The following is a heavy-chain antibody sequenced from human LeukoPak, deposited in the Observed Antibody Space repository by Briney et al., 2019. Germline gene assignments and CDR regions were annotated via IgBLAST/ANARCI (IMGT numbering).Heavy chain of an antibody. Sequence: GGSLRLSCAASGFTFSSYSMNWVRQAPGKGLEWVSSISSSSSYIYYADSVKGRFTISRDNAKNSLYLQMNGLRAEDTAVYYCASLTTVTTNFQHWGQGTPVTVSS. CDR3: ASLTTVTTNFQH. D-gene: IGHD4-17*01. CDR1: GFTFSSYS. V-gene: IGHV3-21*01. J-gene: IGHJ1*01. CDR2: ISSSSSYI.